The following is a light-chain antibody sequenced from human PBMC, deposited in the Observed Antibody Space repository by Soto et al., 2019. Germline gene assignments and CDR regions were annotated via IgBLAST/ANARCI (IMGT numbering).Light chain of an antibody. CDR2: GAS. CDR1: RSVSSRY. J-gene: IGKJ2*01. Sequence: EIVLTQSPGTLSLSPGERATLSCRASRSVSSRYLAWYQQKPGQAPRLLIYGASSRATGIPDRFSGSGSGTDFTLTITGLEPEDFAVYHCHQYGYSPNTFGQGTKREIK. V-gene: IGKV3-20*01. CDR3: HQYGYSPNT.